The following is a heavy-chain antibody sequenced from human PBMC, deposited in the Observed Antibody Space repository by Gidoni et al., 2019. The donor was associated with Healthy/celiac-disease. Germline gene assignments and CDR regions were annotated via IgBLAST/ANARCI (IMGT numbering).Heavy chain of an antibody. CDR1: GFTFSNYG. CDR3: ARDYDSSGYSPYFDP. J-gene: IGHJ5*02. Sequence: QVQLVESGGGVVQPGRSLRLSCAASGFTFSNYGMHWVRQAPGKVLGWVAVIWYDGSNKYYADSVKGRFTISRDNSKNTLYLQMDSLRAEDTAVYYCARDYDSSGYSPYFDPWGQGTLVTVSS. V-gene: IGHV3-33*01. CDR2: IWYDGSNK. D-gene: IGHD3-22*01.